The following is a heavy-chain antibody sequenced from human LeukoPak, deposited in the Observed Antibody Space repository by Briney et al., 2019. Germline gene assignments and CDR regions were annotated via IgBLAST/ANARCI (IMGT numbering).Heavy chain of an antibody. V-gene: IGHV3-11*01. CDR3: ARRGIVVVPAAMHDGDAFDI. Sequence: GGSLRLSCAASGFTFSDYYMSWIRQAPGKGLEWVSYISSSGSTIYYADSVKGRFTISRDNAKNSLYLQMNSLRAEDTAVYYCARRGIVVVPAAMHDGDAFDIWGQGTMVTVSS. D-gene: IGHD2-2*01. CDR1: GFTFSDYY. CDR2: ISSSGSTI. J-gene: IGHJ3*02.